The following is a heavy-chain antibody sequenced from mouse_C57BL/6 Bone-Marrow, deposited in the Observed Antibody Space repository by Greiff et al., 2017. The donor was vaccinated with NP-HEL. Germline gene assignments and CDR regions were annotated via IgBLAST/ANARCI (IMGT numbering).Heavy chain of an antibody. CDR1: GYTFTGYW. V-gene: IGHV1-9*01. J-gene: IGHJ3*01. CDR2: ILPGSGST. Sequence: VKLQESGAELMKPGASAKLSCKATGYTFTGYWIEWVKQRPGHGLEWIGEILPGSGSTNYNEKFKGKATFTADTSSNTAYMQLSSLTTEDSAIYYCASPPDWFAYWGQGTLVTVSA. CDR3: ASPPDWFAY.